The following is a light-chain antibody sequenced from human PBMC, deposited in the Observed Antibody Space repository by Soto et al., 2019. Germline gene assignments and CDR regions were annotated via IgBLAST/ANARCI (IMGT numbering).Light chain of an antibody. CDR3: QQYSTYPIT. J-gene: IGKJ5*01. CDR1: QGISNY. Sequence: DIQMTQSPSSLSASVGDRVTITCRASQGISNYLAWFQQKPGKAPKSLIYDASSLRTGVPSNFSGSGFGTDFTLTISSLQPEDFATYDFQQYSTYPITFGQGTRLEIK. CDR2: DAS. V-gene: IGKV1-16*02.